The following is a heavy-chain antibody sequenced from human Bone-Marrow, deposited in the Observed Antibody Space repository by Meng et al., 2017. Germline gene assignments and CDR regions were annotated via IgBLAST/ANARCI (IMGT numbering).Heavy chain of an antibody. D-gene: IGHD3-10*01. V-gene: IGHV1-8*03. Sequence: ASVKSCKASGYTFTSYDINWVRQATGQGLEWMGWMNPNSGNTGYAQKFQGRVTITRNTSISTAYMELSSLRSEDTAVYYCARGQHMVRGVIVSYYFDYWGQGTLVTVSS. CDR2: MNPNSGNT. CDR1: GYTFTSYD. J-gene: IGHJ4*02. CDR3: ARGQHMVRGVIVSYYFDY.